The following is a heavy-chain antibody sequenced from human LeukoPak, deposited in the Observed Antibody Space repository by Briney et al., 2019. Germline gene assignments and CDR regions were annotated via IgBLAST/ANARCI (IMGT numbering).Heavy chain of an antibody. CDR3: AKDTTTGPAEYYFDY. CDR2: ISDNGRNK. CDR1: GFTFSTYG. V-gene: IGHV3-30*18. J-gene: IGHJ4*02. Sequence: GGSLRLSCVASGFTFSTYGMHWVRQAPGKGLEWVAVISDNGRNKYYGDSVKGRFTISRDNSKNMLYLQMNSLRVEDTAVYYCAKDTTTGPAEYYFDYWGQGTLVTVSS. D-gene: IGHD1-14*01.